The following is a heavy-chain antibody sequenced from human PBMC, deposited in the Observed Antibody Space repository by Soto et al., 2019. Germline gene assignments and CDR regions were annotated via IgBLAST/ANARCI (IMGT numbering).Heavy chain of an antibody. J-gene: IGHJ6*02. CDR2: IFSDNER. CDR3: ARMKVDSYQFYYAMDV. Sequence: QVTLKESGPALVKPTETLTLTCTVSGFSLTTGKMGVSWIRQPPGTALDWLAHIFSDNERSYSTSLQGRLTISKDTSGSQVVLSMTNVDPVDTATYYCARMKVDSYQFYYAMDVWGQGTTVTVSS. CDR1: GFSLTTGKMG. V-gene: IGHV2-26*01. D-gene: IGHD3-9*01.